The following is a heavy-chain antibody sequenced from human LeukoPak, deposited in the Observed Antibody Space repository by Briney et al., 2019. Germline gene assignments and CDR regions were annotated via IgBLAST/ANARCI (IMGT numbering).Heavy chain of an antibody. CDR2: VHTSGNT. V-gene: IGHV4-4*07. CDR1: GGSISSYY. Sequence: PSETLSLTCTVSGGSISSYYWSWIRQPAGKGLEWIGRVHTSGNTNYNPSLKSRVTMSVDTSKNQFSLRLSSVTAADTAVYYCARTYSIVGARGAFDIWGQGTMVTVSS. CDR3: ARTYSIVGARGAFDI. D-gene: IGHD1-26*01. J-gene: IGHJ3*02.